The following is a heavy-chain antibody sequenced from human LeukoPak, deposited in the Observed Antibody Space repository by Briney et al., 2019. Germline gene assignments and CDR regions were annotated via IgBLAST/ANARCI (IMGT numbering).Heavy chain of an antibody. D-gene: IGHD1-26*01. CDR1: GGSINSYGYY. CDR3: ARQGVGATDF. J-gene: IGHJ4*02. Sequence: SETLSLTCSVSGGSINSYGYYWAWIRQPPGKRPEWIGSIFYSGSTHYNPSLQSRITKSADTSKGQFSLKLSSVTAADTAVYYWARQGVGATDFWGQGSLVTVSS. CDR2: IFYSGST. V-gene: IGHV4-39*01.